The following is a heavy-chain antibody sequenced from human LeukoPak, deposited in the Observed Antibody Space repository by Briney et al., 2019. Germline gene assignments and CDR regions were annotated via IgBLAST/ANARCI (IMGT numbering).Heavy chain of an antibody. Sequence: SETLSLTCTDSGGSITRYYWSWIRQPAGKGLEWIGRIYATGSTDYNPSLENRVMMSVDTSKNQFSLKLSSMTAADTAVYYCAREGSMTARPFVSIDYWGQGTLVTVSS. J-gene: IGHJ4*02. CDR3: AREGSMTARPFVSIDY. V-gene: IGHV4-4*07. CDR1: GGSITRYY. D-gene: IGHD6-6*01. CDR2: IYATGST.